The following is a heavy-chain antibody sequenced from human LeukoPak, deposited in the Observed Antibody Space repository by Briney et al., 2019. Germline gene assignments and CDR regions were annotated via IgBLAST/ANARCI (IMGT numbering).Heavy chain of an antibody. D-gene: IGHD3-3*01. V-gene: IGHV1-46*01. CDR1: GYTFTSYY. CDR3: ARAGITIFGVVIVYGMDV. J-gene: IGHJ6*02. CDR2: INPSGGST. Sequence: ASVKLSCTASGYTFTSYYMHWVRQAPGQGLEWMGIINPSGGSTSYAQKFQGRVNMTRDTSTSTVYVELSSLRSEDTAVYYCARAGITIFGVVIVYGMDVWGQGTTVTVSS.